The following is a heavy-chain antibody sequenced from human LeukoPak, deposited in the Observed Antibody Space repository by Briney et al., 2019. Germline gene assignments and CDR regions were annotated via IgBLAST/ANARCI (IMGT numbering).Heavy chain of an antibody. D-gene: IGHD4-17*01. CDR1: GFTVSSNY. V-gene: IGHV3-53*01. CDR3: ARARDYGDYEY. Sequence: GGSLRLSRAASGFTVSSNYMSWVRQAPGKGLEWVSVIYSGGTTYYADSVKGRFTISRDNSKNTLYLQMNSLRAEDTAVYYCARARDYGDYEYWGQGTLVTVSS. J-gene: IGHJ4*02. CDR2: IYSGGTT.